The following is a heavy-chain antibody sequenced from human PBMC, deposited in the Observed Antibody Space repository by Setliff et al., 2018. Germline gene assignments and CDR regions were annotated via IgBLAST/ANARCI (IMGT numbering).Heavy chain of an antibody. Sequence: SETLSLTCSVSGASISTTYYYWDWIRQSPEKGLEWIGYVYYSGTTNYDPSLKSRVTMSVDTSKNQFSLKLNSMTTADTAVYYCARGGTYRYFDYWGQGTLVTVSS. CDR3: ARGGTYRYFDY. V-gene: IGHV4-61*05. CDR2: VYYSGTT. J-gene: IGHJ4*02. CDR1: GASISTTYYY.